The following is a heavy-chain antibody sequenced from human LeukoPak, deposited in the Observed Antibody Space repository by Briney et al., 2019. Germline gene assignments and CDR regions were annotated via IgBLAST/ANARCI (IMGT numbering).Heavy chain of an antibody. CDR2: INQDGSAK. V-gene: IGHV3-7*01. CDR3: ARWEIRGTAHKLDY. Sequence: PGGSLRLSCVASGFTLSSHWKSWVRQALGKGLEWVANINQDGSAKYFVDSVKGRFTISRDNAKNSMYLQMNSLRAEDTAVYYCARWEIRGTAHKLDYWGQGTLVTVSS. J-gene: IGHJ4*02. CDR1: GFTLSSHW. D-gene: IGHD1-7*01.